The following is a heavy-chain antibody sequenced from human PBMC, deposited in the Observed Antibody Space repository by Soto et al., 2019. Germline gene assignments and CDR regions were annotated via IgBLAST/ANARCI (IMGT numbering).Heavy chain of an antibody. Sequence: GASVKVSCKASGGSFNSFAISWVRQAPGQGLEWMGGIIPIFGTANYAQKFQGRVTITADKSTSTAYMELSSLRSEDTAVYYCATTVVVAATFDYWGQGTLVTVSS. CDR3: ATTVVVAATFDY. J-gene: IGHJ4*02. V-gene: IGHV1-69*06. CDR2: IIPIFGTA. D-gene: IGHD2-15*01. CDR1: GGSFNSFA.